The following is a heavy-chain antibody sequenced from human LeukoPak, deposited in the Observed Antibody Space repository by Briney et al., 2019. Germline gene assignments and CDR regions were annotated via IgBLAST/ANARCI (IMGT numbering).Heavy chain of an antibody. Sequence: SETLSLTCTVSGGSISSSSYYWNWVRQPAGKGLEWLGRVYTSGSTNYNPSLKSRVTMSVDTSKNQFSLKLSSVTAADTAVYYCAREINVWSGHDAFDIWGQGTMVTVSS. CDR2: VYTSGST. J-gene: IGHJ3*02. D-gene: IGHD3-3*01. CDR3: AREINVWSGHDAFDI. CDR1: GGSISSSSYY. V-gene: IGHV4-61*02.